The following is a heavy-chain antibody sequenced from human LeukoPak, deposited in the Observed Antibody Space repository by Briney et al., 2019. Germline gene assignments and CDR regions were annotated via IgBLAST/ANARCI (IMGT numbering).Heavy chain of an antibody. J-gene: IGHJ5*02. Sequence: SETLSLTCTVSGGSISSGGYYWSWIRQPPGKGLEWIGYIYHGGSTYYNPSLKSRVTISVDRPKNQFSLKLSSVTAADTAVYYCARDALYDILTGGANWFDPWGQGTLVTVSS. CDR2: IYHGGST. CDR3: ARDALYDILTGGANWFDP. V-gene: IGHV4-30-2*01. D-gene: IGHD3-9*01. CDR1: GGSISSGGYY.